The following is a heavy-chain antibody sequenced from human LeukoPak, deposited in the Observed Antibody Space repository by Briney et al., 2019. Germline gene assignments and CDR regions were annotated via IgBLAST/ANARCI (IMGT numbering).Heavy chain of an antibody. V-gene: IGHV4-38-2*01. Sequence: SETLSLTCAVSGYSISSDYYWGWIRQPPGKGLEWIGSIYHSGSTYYNPSLKSRVTISVDTSKNQFSLKLSSVTAADTAVYYCARGLTYYDFWSGHHPGSYYMVVWGKATTVTVSS. CDR3: ARGLTYYDFWSGHHPGSYYMVV. D-gene: IGHD3-3*01. CDR1: GYSISSDYY. CDR2: IYHSGST. J-gene: IGHJ6*03.